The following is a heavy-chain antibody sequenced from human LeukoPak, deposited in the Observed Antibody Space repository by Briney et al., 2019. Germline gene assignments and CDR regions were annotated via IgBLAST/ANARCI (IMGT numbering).Heavy chain of an antibody. Sequence: GASVKVSCKASGGTFSSYAISWVRQASGQGLEWMGGIIPIFGTANYAQKFQGRVTITADESTSTAYMELSSLRSEDTAVYYCARDGEDTAMDIDYWGQGTLVTVSS. CDR3: ARDGEDTAMDIDY. CDR2: IIPIFGTA. CDR1: GGTFSSYA. J-gene: IGHJ4*02. V-gene: IGHV1-69*13. D-gene: IGHD5-18*01.